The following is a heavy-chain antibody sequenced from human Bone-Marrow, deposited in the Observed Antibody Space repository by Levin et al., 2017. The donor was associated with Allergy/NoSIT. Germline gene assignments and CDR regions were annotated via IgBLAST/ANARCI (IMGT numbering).Heavy chain of an antibody. CDR3: ASVGVVVAATNDY. D-gene: IGHD2-15*01. V-gene: IGHV4-39*01. J-gene: IGHJ4*02. CDR1: GGERRRRREE. Sequence: SETLSKTGKGGGGERRRRREEGGGRRQNPGKGLEWIGSIYYSGSTFVNFSLPRRVTISVDTSKNQFSLKLSSVTAADTAVYYCASVGVVVAATNDYWGQRTLVTVSS. CDR2: IYYSGST.